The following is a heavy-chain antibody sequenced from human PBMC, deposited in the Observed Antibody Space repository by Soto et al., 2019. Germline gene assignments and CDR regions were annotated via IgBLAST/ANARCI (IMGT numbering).Heavy chain of an antibody. CDR1: GYTFTRHY. D-gene: IGHD3-16*01. CDR3: ARDHSNDDNVWWLDP. V-gene: IGHV1-46*03. J-gene: IGHJ5*02. CDR2: INPGGGNI. Sequence: QVQLVQSGAEVKKPGASVKVSCKASGYTFTRHYMHWVRQAPGQGLEWMGVINPGGGNIHYAQKYQSRVTMTRHTSTCTIYMELSSLRSEDTAIYYCARDHSNDDNVWWLDPWGQGTLVTVSS.